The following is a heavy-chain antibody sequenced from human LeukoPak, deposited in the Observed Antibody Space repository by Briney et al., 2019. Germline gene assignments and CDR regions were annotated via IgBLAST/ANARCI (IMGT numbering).Heavy chain of an antibody. V-gene: IGHV4-34*01. Sequence: PSETLSLTCAVYGGSFSGYYWSWIRQPPGKGLEWIGEINHSGSTNYNPSLKSRVTISVDTSKNQFSLKLSSVTAADTAVYYCARGRLKGFDPWGQGTLVTVSS. CDR1: GGSFSGYY. J-gene: IGHJ5*02. CDR2: INHSGST. D-gene: IGHD5/OR15-5a*01. CDR3: ARGRLKGFDP.